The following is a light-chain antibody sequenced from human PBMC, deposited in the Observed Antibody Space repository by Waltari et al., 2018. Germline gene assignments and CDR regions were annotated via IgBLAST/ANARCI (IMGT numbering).Light chain of an antibody. Sequence: QSVLTQPPPASGTPGQRVTIPCSGTTSNIGANLVFLYQQLPGMTPKLLIYSNNQRPSGVPDRFSDSKSGTSASLAISGLRSEDEADYYCAAWDDRVRGRVFGGGTKLTVL. CDR1: TSNIGANL. CDR3: AAWDDRVRGRV. J-gene: IGLJ3*02. V-gene: IGLV1-47*02. CDR2: SNN.